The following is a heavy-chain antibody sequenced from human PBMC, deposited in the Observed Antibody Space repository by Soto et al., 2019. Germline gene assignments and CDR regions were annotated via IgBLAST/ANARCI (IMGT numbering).Heavy chain of an antibody. CDR3: ARVTRIAVAGMRSAFDI. CDR1: GFSVSSNY. Sequence: GGSLRLSCAASGFSVSSNYMTWARQAPGKGLEWVSLSYSGGNTYYADSVKGRFTVSRDNFQNTLYLQMVNLRPEDTAVYYCARVTRIAVAGMRSAFDIWGQGTMVTVSS. D-gene: IGHD6-19*01. J-gene: IGHJ3*02. V-gene: IGHV3-53*01. CDR2: SYSGGNT.